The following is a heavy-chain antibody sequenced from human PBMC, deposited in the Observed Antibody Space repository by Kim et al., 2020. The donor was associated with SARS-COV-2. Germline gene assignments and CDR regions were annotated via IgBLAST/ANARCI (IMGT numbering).Heavy chain of an antibody. J-gene: IGHJ4*02. V-gene: IGHV3-48*02. CDR1: GFTFSSFS. CDR2: ISSSSSTI. Sequence: GGSLRLSCAASGFTFSSFSMNWVRQAPGKGLEWVSYISSSSSTIYYADSVKGRFTISRDNAKNSLYLQMNSLRDEDKAVYYCARDPYLDTSGYPGYWGQGARVTVSS. D-gene: IGHD3-22*01. CDR3: ARDPYLDTSGYPGY.